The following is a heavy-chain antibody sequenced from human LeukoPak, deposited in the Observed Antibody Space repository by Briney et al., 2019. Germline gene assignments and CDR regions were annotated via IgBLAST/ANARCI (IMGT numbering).Heavy chain of an antibody. J-gene: IGHJ5*02. V-gene: IGHV1-8*02. CDR1: GYTFTSYD. CDR2: MNPNSGNT. Sequence: ASVKVSCKASGYTFTSYDINWVRQATGQGLEWMGWMNPNSGNTGYAQKFQGRVTMTEDTSTDTAYMELSSLRSEDTAVYYCATVDIVATFLFDPWGQGTLVTVSS. CDR3: ATVDIVATFLFDP. D-gene: IGHD5-12*01.